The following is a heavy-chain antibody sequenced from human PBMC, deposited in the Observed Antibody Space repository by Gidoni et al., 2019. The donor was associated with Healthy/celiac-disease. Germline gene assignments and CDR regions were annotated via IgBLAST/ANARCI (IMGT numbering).Heavy chain of an antibody. J-gene: IGHJ3*02. CDR1: GFTLCSYA. V-gene: IGHV3-23*01. CDR2: SSGSGGST. Sequence: EEPLLQSGGGLVQPGVYLRLSCGASGFTLCSYAMSWVRQAPGKGREWVSASSGSGGSTYNADSVKGRCTISIDNTKNTLYLQMNSLGAEDTAVYYCAGVRFLEWGDAFDIWGQGTMVTVSS. D-gene: IGHD3-3*01. CDR3: AGVRFLEWGDAFDI.